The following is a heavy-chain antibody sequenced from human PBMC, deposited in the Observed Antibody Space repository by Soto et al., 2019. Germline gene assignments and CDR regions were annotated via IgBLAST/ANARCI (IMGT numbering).Heavy chain of an antibody. J-gene: IGHJ4*02. CDR3: ARASSSWSFDY. Sequence: EVQLVESGGGLVQPGGSLRLSCAASGFTFSSYDMHWVRQATGKGLAWVSAIGTAGDTYYPGSVKGRFTISRENAKNSLYLQMNSLRAGDTAVYYCARASSSWSFDYWGQGTLVTVSS. CDR2: IGTAGDT. CDR1: GFTFSSYD. V-gene: IGHV3-13*01. D-gene: IGHD6-13*01.